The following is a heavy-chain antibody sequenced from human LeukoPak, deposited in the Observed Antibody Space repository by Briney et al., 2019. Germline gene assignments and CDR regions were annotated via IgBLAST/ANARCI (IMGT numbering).Heavy chain of an antibody. D-gene: IGHD2-15*01. CDR2: TYYRSKWFN. CDR3: ARGAAGFDP. V-gene: IGHV6-1*01. CDR1: GESVSSNSAG. J-gene: IGHJ5*02. Sequence: SQTLSPTCAISGESVSSNSAGWNWIRQSPSRGLEWLGRTYYRSKWFNDYAVSVKSRITINPDTSENQFSLQLNSVTPEDTAVYYCARGAAGFDPWGQGTLVTVSS.